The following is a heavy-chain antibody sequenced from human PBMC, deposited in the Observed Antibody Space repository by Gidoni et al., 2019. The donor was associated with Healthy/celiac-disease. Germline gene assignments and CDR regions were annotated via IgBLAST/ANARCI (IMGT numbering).Heavy chain of an antibody. CDR2: IYPGDSDT. CDR3: ARRRKTAMGEYYFDY. CDR1: GYIFTSYW. D-gene: IGHD5-18*01. J-gene: IGHJ4*02. V-gene: IGHV5-51*01. Sequence: VQLVPSGAEVKKPGESLMISCKGSGYIFTSYWIGWVRQMPGKGLEWMGIIYPGDSDTRYSPSFKGQVTISADKSISTAYLQWSSLKASDTAMYYCARRRKTAMGEYYFDYWGQGTLVTVSS.